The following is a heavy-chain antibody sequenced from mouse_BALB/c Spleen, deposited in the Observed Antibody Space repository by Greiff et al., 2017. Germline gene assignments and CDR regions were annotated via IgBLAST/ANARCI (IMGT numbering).Heavy chain of an antibody. J-gene: IGHJ2*01. D-gene: IGHD1-2*01. V-gene: IGHV8-12*01. CDR3: ARNPGYGFDDY. Sequence: QVTLKVSGPGILQPSQTLSLTCSFSGFSLSTSGMGVSWIRQPSGKGLEWLAHIYWDDDKRYNPSLKSRLTISKDTSSNQVFLKITSVDTADTATYYCARNPGYGFDDYWGQGTTLAVSS. CDR2: IYWDDDK. CDR1: GFSLSTSGMG.